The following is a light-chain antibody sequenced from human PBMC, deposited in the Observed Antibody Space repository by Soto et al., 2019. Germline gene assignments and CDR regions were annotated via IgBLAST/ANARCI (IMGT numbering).Light chain of an antibody. CDR1: QSLNSA. Sequence: EIVMTQSPATLSVSPGERATLSCRASQSLNSALAGYQQKPGQVPRLLIYGASSRATGLPARFSASGSGTEFTLTISSLPSEDFAVYYCQQYLDWPPTFGQGTKVEI. J-gene: IGKJ1*01. CDR3: QQYLDWPPT. CDR2: GAS. V-gene: IGKV3-15*01.